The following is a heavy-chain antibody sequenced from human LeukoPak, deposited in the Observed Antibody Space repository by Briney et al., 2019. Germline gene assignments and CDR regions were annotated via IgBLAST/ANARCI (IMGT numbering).Heavy chain of an antibody. CDR2: ISAYNGNT. D-gene: IGHD2-2*01. Sequence: ASVKVSCKASGYTFTSYGISWVRQAPGQGLEWMGWISAYNGNTNHAQKLQGRVTMTTDISTSTAYMELRSLRSDDTAVYYCARDSGRDIVVVPASFDYWGQGTLVTVSS. J-gene: IGHJ4*02. V-gene: IGHV1-18*04. CDR3: ARDSGRDIVVVPASFDY. CDR1: GYTFTSYG.